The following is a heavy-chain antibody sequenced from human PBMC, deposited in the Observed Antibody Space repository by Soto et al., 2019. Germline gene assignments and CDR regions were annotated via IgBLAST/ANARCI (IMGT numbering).Heavy chain of an antibody. D-gene: IGHD3-10*02. CDR3: ARDMFAANGDYYGMDV. J-gene: IGHJ6*02. Sequence: ASVKVSCKASGYTFTGYYMHWVRQAPGQGLEWMGWINPNSGGTNYAQKFQGWVTMARDTSISTAYMELSRLRSDDTAVYYCARDMFAANGDYYGMDVWGQGTTVTVSS. CDR2: INPNSGGT. V-gene: IGHV1-2*04. CDR1: GYTFTGYY.